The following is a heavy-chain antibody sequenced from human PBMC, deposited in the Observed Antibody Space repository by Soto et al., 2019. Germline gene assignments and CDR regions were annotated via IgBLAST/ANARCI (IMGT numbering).Heavy chain of an antibody. V-gene: IGHV3-23*01. J-gene: IGHJ4*02. CDR2: ISGRGGVT. D-gene: IGHD3-22*01. Sequence: EVQLLESGGGLVQSGGSLRLTCVGSGFTFRNQDMRWVRQAPGKGLEWVSGISGRGGVTYYADSVKGRFTISRDNSKNTLYLQMNNLRANDTAVYYCAKDRQLRSYYESAGHYNDWGQGTLVTVSS. CDR3: AKDRQLRSYYESAGHYND. CDR1: GFTFRNQD.